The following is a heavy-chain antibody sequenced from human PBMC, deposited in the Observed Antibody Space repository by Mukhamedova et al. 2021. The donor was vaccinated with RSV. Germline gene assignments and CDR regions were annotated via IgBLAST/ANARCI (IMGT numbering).Heavy chain of an antibody. D-gene: IGHD1-26*01. CDR2: VYWDDDK. Sequence: IRQPPGEALEWLAVVYWDDDKRYSPSLRSRLTITKDTFKNQVVLTVANVDPVDAATYYCAHRLQSGSPWDFGYFDYWGQGILVAV. J-gene: IGHJ4*02. CDR3: AHRLQSGSPWDFGYFDY. V-gene: IGHV2-5*02.